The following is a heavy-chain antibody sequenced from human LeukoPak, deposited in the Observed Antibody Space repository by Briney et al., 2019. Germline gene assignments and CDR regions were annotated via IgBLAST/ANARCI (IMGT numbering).Heavy chain of an antibody. D-gene: IGHD3-3*01. Sequence: PSETLSLTCAVYGGSFSGYYWSWIRQPPGKGLEWIGEINHSGSTNYNPSLKSRVTISVDTSKNQFSLKLSSVTAADTAVYYCAASEFLEWLSPFDYWGQGTLVTVSS. J-gene: IGHJ4*02. V-gene: IGHV4-34*01. CDR3: AASEFLEWLSPFDY. CDR2: INHSGST. CDR1: GGSFSGYY.